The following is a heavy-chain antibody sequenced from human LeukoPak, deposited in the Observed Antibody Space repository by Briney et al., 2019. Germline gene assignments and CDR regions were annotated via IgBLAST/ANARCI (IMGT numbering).Heavy chain of an antibody. CDR3: ARGSWQLAEEVY. V-gene: IGHV4-4*07. CDR2: IYTTGST. D-gene: IGHD6-6*01. CDR1: GGSISNYY. Sequence: PSETLFLTCTASGGSISNYYWSWLRQSAGQGLEWIGRIYTTGSTNYNPSLKSRVTMSVDSSKDQFSLRLNSVTAADTAVYYCARGSWQLAEEVYWGQGTLVTVSS. J-gene: IGHJ4*02.